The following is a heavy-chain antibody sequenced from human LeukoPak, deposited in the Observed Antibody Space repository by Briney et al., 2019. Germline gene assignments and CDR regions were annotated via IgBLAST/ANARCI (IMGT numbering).Heavy chain of an antibody. V-gene: IGHV3-11*01. CDR2: ISRSGDSI. D-gene: IGHD4-23*01. Sequence: GGSLRLSCAASGFTFSDYYMSWIRQAPGKGLEWISYISRSGDSIYYADSVKGRFTISRDNSKNTLYLQMNSLRAEDTAVYYCAKSVIRTTVVKTPFDYWGQGTLVTVSS. J-gene: IGHJ4*02. CDR1: GFTFSDYY. CDR3: AKSVIRTTVVKTPFDY.